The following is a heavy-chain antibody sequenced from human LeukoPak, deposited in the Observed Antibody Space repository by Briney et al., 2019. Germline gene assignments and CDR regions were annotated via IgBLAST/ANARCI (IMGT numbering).Heavy chain of an antibody. V-gene: IGHV1-2*02. CDR1: GLTFTGYY. D-gene: IGHD4-11*01. CDR3: ARVSVTTFSIDY. J-gene: IGHJ4*02. CDR2: INPNSGGT. Sequence: ASVKVSCKASGLTFTGYYMHWVREAPGQGLEWMGWINPNSGGTNYAQKFQGRVTMTRDTSISTAYMELSRLRSDDTAVDYCARVSVTTFSIDYWGQGTLVTVSS.